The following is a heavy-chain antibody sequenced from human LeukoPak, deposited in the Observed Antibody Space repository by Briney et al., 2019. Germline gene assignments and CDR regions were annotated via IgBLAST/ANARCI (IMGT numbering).Heavy chain of an antibody. J-gene: IGHJ6*02. V-gene: IGHV1-2*02. CDR1: GYTFTGYY. Sequence: ASVKVSCKASGYTFTGYYMHWVRQAPGQGLEWMGWINPNSGGTNYAQEFQGRVTMTRDTSISTAYMELSRLRSDDTAVYYCARDDLAYYYGMDVWGQGTTVTVSS. CDR3: ARDDLAYYYGMDV. CDR2: INPNSGGT.